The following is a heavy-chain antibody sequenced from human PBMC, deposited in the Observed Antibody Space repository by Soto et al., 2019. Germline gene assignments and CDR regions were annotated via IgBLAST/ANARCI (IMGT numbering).Heavy chain of an antibody. D-gene: IGHD2-15*01. CDR1: GGTFSSYA. V-gene: IGHV1-18*01. Sequence: ASVKVSCKASGGTFSSYAISWVRQAPGQGLEWMGGISAYSGNTKYSQKFQGRVTMTTDTSTSTAYMELRSLRSDDTAVYYCARDQTVLDYWGQGTLVTVSS. CDR2: ISAYSGNT. CDR3: ARDQTVLDY. J-gene: IGHJ4*02.